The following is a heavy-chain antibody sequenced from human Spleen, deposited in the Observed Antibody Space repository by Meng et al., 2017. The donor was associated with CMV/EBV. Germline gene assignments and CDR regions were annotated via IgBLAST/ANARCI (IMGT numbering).Heavy chain of an antibody. J-gene: IGHJ4*02. CDR1: GGSFSGYY. V-gene: IGHV4-34*10. CDR2: INHSGST. CDR3: ARWGLWFGELSFDY. Sequence: VHRQGSGQGRVKPSANPSLPGAVYGGSFSGYYWSWIRQPPGKGLEWIGEINHSGSTNYNPSLKSRVTISVDTSKNQFSLKLSSVTAADTAVYYCARWGLWFGELSFDYWGQGTLVTVSS. D-gene: IGHD3-10*01.